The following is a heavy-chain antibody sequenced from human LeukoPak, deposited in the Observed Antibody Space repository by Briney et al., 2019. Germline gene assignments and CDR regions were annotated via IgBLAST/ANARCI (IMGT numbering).Heavy chain of an antibody. CDR2: ISSSGSTI. J-gene: IGHJ4*02. CDR3: ARVGRGSYYAYFDY. Sequence: PGGSLRLSCAASGFTFSSYEMNWVRQAPGKGLEWVSYISSSGSTIYYADSVKGRFTISRDNAKNSLYLQMNSLRAEDTAVYYCARVGRGSYYAYFDYWGQGTLVTVSS. V-gene: IGHV3-48*03. D-gene: IGHD1-26*01. CDR1: GFTFSSYE.